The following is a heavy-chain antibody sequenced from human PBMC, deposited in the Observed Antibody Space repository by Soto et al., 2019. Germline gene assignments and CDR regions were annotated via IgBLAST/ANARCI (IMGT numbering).Heavy chain of an antibody. CDR3: AVGPSAVATGLDF. Sequence: EVQLVESGEGLVQPGGSLRLSCAASGFTFSNYAMHWVRQAPGKGLEYVSAISGNGFSTYYGDSVRGRFIISRDNCYNTLYLEMGMLRGEDMAAYGCAVGPSAVATGLDFWGQGTLVSVSS. D-gene: IGHD2-15*01. V-gene: IGHV3-64*02. CDR2: ISGNGFST. CDR1: GFTFSNYA. J-gene: IGHJ4*02.